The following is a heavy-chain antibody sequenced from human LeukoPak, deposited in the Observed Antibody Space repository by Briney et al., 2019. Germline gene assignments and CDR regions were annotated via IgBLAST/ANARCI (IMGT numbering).Heavy chain of an antibody. J-gene: IGHJ5*02. Sequence: PSETLSLTCVVYGGSFSGYFWTWIRQPPGKGLEWIGEINHSGSTNYNPSLKSRVTISVDTSKNQFSLKLSSVTAADTAVYYCARVRPIGPRYYDILTGFDPWGQGTLVTVSS. CDR3: ARVRPIGPRYYDILTGFDP. V-gene: IGHV4-34*01. CDR2: INHSGST. D-gene: IGHD3-9*01. CDR1: GGSFSGYF.